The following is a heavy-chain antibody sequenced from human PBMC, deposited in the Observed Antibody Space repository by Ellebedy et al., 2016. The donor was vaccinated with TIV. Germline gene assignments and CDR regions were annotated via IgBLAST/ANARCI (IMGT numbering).Heavy chain of an antibody. CDR2: ISASGIST. J-gene: IGHJ4*02. CDR1: GFRFSNFA. Sequence: GGSLRLSCGASGFRFSNFAMTWVRQAPGKGLEWVSSISASGISTDYADSVRGRVTISRDNSRNPLYLQMDSLRADDTAVYYCAKLERRGYYYGRFDYWGQGTLVTVSS. V-gene: IGHV3-23*01. D-gene: IGHD3-10*01. CDR3: AKLERRGYYYGRFDY.